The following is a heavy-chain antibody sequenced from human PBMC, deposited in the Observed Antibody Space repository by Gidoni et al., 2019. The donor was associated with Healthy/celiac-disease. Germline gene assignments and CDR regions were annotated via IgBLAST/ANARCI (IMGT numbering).Heavy chain of an antibody. J-gene: IGHJ4*02. CDR1: GGSFSGYH. Sequence: QVQLQQWGAGLLKPSETLSLTCAVYGGSFSGYHWSWIRQPPGKGLEWIGEINHSGSTNYNPSLKSRVTISVDTSKNQFSLKLSSVTAADTAVYYCATGPGGGFDYWGQGTLVTVSS. CDR3: ATGPGGGFDY. D-gene: IGHD3-10*01. V-gene: IGHV4-34*01. CDR2: INHSGST.